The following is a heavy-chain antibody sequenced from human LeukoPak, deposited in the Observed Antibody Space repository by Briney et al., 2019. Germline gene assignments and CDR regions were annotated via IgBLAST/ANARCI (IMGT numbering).Heavy chain of an antibody. J-gene: IGHJ4*02. Sequence: GASVKVSFTASGYTFTGYYMHWVRQAPGQGLEWMGRINPNSGGTNYAQKFQGRVTMTRDTSISTAYMELSRLRSDDTAVYYCARGTGEQQLVGDYFDYWGQGTLVTVSS. CDR2: INPNSGGT. D-gene: IGHD6-13*01. V-gene: IGHV1-2*06. CDR1: GYTFTGYY. CDR3: ARGTGEQQLVGDYFDY.